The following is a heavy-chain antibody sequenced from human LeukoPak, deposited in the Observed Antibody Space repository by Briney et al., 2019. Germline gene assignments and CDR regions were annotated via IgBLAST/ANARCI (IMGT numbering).Heavy chain of an antibody. CDR3: AKIGAALQLVDGFDI. J-gene: IGHJ3*02. CDR2: IHWNSGST. D-gene: IGHD6-13*01. Sequence: PGGSLRLSCVASGFTFDDYGISWVRQAPGKGLEWVSRIHWNSGSTRYADSVKGRFTISRDNAKNSLYLQMNSLRAEDTALYYCAKIGAALQLVDGFDIWGQGTMVTVSS. V-gene: IGHV3-20*04. CDR1: GFTFDDYG.